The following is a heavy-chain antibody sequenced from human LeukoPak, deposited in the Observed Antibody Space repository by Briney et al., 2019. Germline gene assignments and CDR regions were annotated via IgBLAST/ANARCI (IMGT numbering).Heavy chain of an antibody. CDR2: IYYSGST. D-gene: IGHD3-16*01. Sequence: SETLSLTCTVSGGSISTYYWTWIRQPPGKGLEWIRYIYYSGSTNYNPSPKSRVTISVDTSKNQFSLKLSSVTAADTAVYYCARVAAGGYYYYGMDVWGQGTTVTVSS. CDR1: GGSISTYY. CDR3: ARVAAGGYYYYGMDV. V-gene: IGHV4-59*01. J-gene: IGHJ6*02.